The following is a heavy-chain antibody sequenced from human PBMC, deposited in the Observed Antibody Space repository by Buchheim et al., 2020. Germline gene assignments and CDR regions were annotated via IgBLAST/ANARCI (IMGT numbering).Heavy chain of an antibody. CDR3: ARDRWSRVDYFDY. J-gene: IGHJ4*02. V-gene: IGHV3-48*01. Sequence: EVQLVESGGGLVQPGGSLRLSCAASGFTFSSYSMNWVRQAPGKGLEWVSYISSSSSTIYYADSVKGRFTISRDNAKKSLYLQMNSLRAEDTAVYYCARDRWSRVDYFDYWGQGTL. CDR2: ISSSSSTI. D-gene: IGHD2-15*01. CDR1: GFTFSSYS.